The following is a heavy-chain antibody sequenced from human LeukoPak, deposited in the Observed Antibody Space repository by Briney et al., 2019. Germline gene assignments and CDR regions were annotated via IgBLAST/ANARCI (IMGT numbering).Heavy chain of an antibody. D-gene: IGHD2-2*01. CDR2: IYPGDSDT. V-gene: IGHV5-51*01. CDR1: GYSFTTYW. J-gene: IGHJ4*02. Sequence: GESLKISCKVSGYSFTTYWIAWVRQMPGKGLEWMGIIYPGDSDTRYTPSFQGQVTLSADKSINTAYLQWSSLKASDTAMYYCARRQGCSSTSCPPDYWGQGTLVTVSP. CDR3: ARRQGCSSTSCPPDY.